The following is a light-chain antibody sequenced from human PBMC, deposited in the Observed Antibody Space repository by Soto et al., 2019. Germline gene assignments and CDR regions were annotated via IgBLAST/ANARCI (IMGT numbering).Light chain of an antibody. CDR1: ISDVGGYKY. V-gene: IGLV2-14*01. CDR3: VSYTSSDTYV. CDR2: DVS. Sequence: QSALTQPASVSGSPGQSIAISCTGTISDVGGYKYVSWYQQHPGKAPKLMIYDVSNRPSGVSDRFTGSKSGNTASLTISGLQPEDEAHYYCVSYTSSDTYVFGTGTKVTVL. J-gene: IGLJ1*01.